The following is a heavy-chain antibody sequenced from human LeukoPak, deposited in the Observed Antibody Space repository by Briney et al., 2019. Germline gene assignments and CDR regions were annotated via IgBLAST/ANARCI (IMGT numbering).Heavy chain of an antibody. Sequence: PGGSLRLSCAASGFTFSTYWMSWVRQAPGKGLEWEGNIKPDGSARFYVDSMKGRFTISRDNAKNSLYLEMNSLRGEDTAVYYCARGHISAFDLWGQGTMVTVSS. V-gene: IGHV3-7*05. CDR2: IKPDGSAR. J-gene: IGHJ3*01. CDR3: ARGHISAFDL. D-gene: IGHD2-21*01. CDR1: GFTFSTYW.